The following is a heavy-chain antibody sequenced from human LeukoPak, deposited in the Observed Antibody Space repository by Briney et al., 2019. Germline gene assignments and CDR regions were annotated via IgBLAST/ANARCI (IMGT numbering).Heavy chain of an antibody. CDR2: ISAYNGNT. J-gene: IGHJ6*02. Sequence: ASVKLSCKASGYTFTSYGISWVRQAPGQGLERMGWISAYNGNTNYAQKLQGRVTMTTDTSTSTAYMELRSLRSDDTAVYYCARGDIVVVPAPYAMDVWGQGTTVSVSS. CDR3: ARGDIVVVPAPYAMDV. V-gene: IGHV1-18*01. D-gene: IGHD2-2*01. CDR1: GYTFTSYG.